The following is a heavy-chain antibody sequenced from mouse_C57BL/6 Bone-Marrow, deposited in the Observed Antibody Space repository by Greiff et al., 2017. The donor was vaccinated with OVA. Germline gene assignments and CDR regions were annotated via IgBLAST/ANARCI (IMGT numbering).Heavy chain of an antibody. CDR2: INPSTGGT. CDR1: GYSFTGYY. V-gene: IGHV1-42*01. D-gene: IGHD2-4*01. CDR3: ARGGYYDYDVAWFAY. Sequence: EVQLQQSGPELVKPGASVKISCKASGYSFTGYYMNWVKQSPEKSLEWIGEINPSTGGTTYNQKFKAKATLTVDKSSSTAYMQLKSLTSEDSAVYYCARGGYYDYDVAWFAYWGQGTLVTVSA. J-gene: IGHJ3*01.